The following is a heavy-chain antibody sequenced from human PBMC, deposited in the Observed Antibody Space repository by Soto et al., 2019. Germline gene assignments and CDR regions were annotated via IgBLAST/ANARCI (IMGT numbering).Heavy chain of an antibody. CDR3: ARDLGVVVAATHH. CDR2: ISSSSSYI. CDR1: GFTFSSYS. J-gene: IGHJ5*02. Sequence: GGSLRLSCAASGFTFSSYSMNWVRQAPGKGLEWVSSISSSSSYIYYADSVKGRFTISRDNAKNSLYLQMNSLRAEDTAVYYCARDLGVVVAATHHWGQGTLVTVSS. D-gene: IGHD2-15*01. V-gene: IGHV3-21*01.